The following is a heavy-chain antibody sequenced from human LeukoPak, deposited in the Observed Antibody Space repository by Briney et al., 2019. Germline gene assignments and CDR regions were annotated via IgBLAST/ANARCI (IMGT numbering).Heavy chain of an antibody. Sequence: PPASVKVSCKASGYTFTSYGISWVRQAPGQGLEWMGWISAYNGNTNYAQKLQGRVTMTTDTSTSTAYMELRSLRSDDTAVYYCARDHIVVVTAPCCVIDNWGQGTMVTVSS. D-gene: IGHD2-21*02. J-gene: IGHJ3*02. CDR1: GYTFTSYG. CDR3: ARDHIVVVTAPCCVIDN. V-gene: IGHV1-18*01. CDR2: ISAYNGNT.